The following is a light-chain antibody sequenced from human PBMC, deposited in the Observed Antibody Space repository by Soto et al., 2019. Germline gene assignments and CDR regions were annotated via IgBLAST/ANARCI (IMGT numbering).Light chain of an antibody. V-gene: IGLV2-14*03. CDR2: DVN. J-gene: IGLJ2*01. CDR1: SSDVGGYNY. Sequence: QSVLTQPASVSGSPGQSITISCTGTSSDVGGYNYVSWYQHHPDKAPKLMIYDVNNRPSGVSHLFSGSKSGNTASLTISGLQAEDEAAYYCSSYSSTNTRLVFGGGTKLTVL. CDR3: SSYSSTNTRLV.